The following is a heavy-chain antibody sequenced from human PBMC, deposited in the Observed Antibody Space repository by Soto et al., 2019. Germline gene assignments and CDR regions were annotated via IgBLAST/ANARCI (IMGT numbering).Heavy chain of an antibody. J-gene: IGHJ6*02. V-gene: IGHV4-31*03. CDR2: IYYSGST. CDR1: GGSISSGGYY. CDR3: ARWFGELYSYYYYGMDV. Sequence: SETLSLTCTVSGGSISSGGYYWSWIRQHPGKGLEWIGYIYYSGSTYYNPSLKSRVTISVDTSKNQFSLKLSSVTAADTAVYYCARWFGELYSYYYYGMDVWGQGTTVTVSS. D-gene: IGHD3-10*01.